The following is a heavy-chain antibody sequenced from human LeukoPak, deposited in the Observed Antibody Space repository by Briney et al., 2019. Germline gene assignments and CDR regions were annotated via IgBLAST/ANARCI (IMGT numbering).Heavy chain of an antibody. V-gene: IGHV3-30*18. CDR2: ISYDGSNK. Sequence: GRSLRLSCAASGFTFSSYGMHWVRQAPGKGLEWVAVISYDGSNKYYADSVKGRFTISRDNSKNTLYLQMNSLRAEDTAVYYCAKDVDYYDSSGYYYLDYWGQGTLVTVSS. CDR3: AKDVDYYDSSGYYYLDY. J-gene: IGHJ4*02. CDR1: GFTFSSYG. D-gene: IGHD3-22*01.